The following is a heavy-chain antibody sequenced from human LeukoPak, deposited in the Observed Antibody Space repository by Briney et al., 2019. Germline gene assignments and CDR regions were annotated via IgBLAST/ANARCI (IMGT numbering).Heavy chain of an antibody. CDR2: IYYSGST. CDR1: GGSISSYY. Sequence: SSETLSLTCTVSGGSISSYYWSWIRQPPGKGLEWIGYIYYSGSTNYNPSLKSRVTISVDTSKNQFSLKLNSVTAADTAVYYCARLATEGSGSYYISYYYYYMDVWGKGTTVTISS. V-gene: IGHV4-59*12. D-gene: IGHD3-10*01. J-gene: IGHJ6*03. CDR3: ARLATEGSGSYYISYYYYYMDV.